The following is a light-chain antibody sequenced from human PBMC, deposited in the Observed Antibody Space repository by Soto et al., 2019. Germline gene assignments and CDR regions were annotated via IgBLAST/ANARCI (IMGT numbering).Light chain of an antibody. V-gene: IGLV1-51*01. CDR1: TSNIGYNF. J-gene: IGLJ2*01. CDR3: GTWDSSLIALV. Sequence: QSVLTQPPSVSAAAGQKVTISCSGSTSNIGYNFVSWYQQLPGTAPKLLIYDNDKRPSGIPDRFSGSKSGTSATLGITGLQTGDEADYYCGTWDSSLIALVFGGGTKLTVL. CDR2: DND.